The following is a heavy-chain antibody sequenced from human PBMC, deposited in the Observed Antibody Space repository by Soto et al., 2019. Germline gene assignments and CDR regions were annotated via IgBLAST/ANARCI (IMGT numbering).Heavy chain of an antibody. D-gene: IGHD2-15*01. CDR3: ARGKYSSDGSCERFDP. CDR1: DGSISTYF. Sequence: QVQLQESGPGLVQPSETLSLTCTVSDGSISTYFWTWIRQPTGKGLEWTGHIYHSGTADYNPSLKSRVAMSVDTTKNQFSLNLTSVTAADTATYYCARGKYSSDGSCERFDPWGQGALVTVSS. J-gene: IGHJ5*02. CDR2: IYHSGTA. V-gene: IGHV4-59*01.